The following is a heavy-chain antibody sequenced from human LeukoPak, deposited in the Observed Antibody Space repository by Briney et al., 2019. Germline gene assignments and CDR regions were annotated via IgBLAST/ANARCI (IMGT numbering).Heavy chain of an antibody. V-gene: IGHV1-2*02. CDR3: ARGYCSGGSCYWFDP. CDR2: INPNSGGT. CDR1: GGTFSSYA. Sequence: ASVKVSCKVSGGTFSSYAISWERQAPGQGLEWMGWINPNSGGTNYAQKFQGRVTMTRDTSISTAYMELSRLRSDDTAVYYCARGYCSGGSCYWFDPWGPGTLVTVSS. D-gene: IGHD2-15*01. J-gene: IGHJ5*02.